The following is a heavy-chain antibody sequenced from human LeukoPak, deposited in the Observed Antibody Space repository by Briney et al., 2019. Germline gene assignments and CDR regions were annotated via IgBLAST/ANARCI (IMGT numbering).Heavy chain of an antibody. CDR2: ISAYNGNT. V-gene: IGHV1-18*01. D-gene: IGHD3-9*01. CDR1: GYTFTSYG. CDR3: ARDLKLGILTGYYRSGTLFDY. J-gene: IGHJ4*02. Sequence: GASVKVSCKASGYTFTSYGISWVRQAPGQGLEWMGWISAYNGNTNYAQKLQGRVTMTTDTSTSTAYMELRSLRSDDTAVYYCARDLKLGILTGYYRSGTLFDYWGQGTLVTVSS.